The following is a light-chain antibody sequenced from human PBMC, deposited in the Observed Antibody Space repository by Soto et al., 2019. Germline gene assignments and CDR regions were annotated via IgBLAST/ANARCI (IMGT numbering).Light chain of an antibody. V-gene: IGLV2-14*03. J-gene: IGLJ1*01. CDR1: SSDIGHYDY. CDR2: HVT. Sequence: QSVLTQPASVSGSPGQSITISCTGTSSDIGHYDYVSWYQQHPGKAPKLMIYHVTNRTSGVSNRYSGSKSGNSASLSISGLQADGEGVYVCGSFAPGHTDVFASGTTLT. CDR3: GSFAPGHTDV.